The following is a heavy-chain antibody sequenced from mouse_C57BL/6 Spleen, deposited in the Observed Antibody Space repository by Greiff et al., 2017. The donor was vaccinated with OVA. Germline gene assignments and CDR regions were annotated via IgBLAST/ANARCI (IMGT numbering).Heavy chain of an antibody. Sequence: VQLQQSGTVLARPGASVKMSCKTSGYTFTSYWMHWVKQRPGQGLEWIGAIYPGNSDTSYNQKFKGKAKLTAVTSASTAYMELSSLTNEDSAGYYCKNYYGSSYGFADWGQGTLVTVSA. D-gene: IGHD1-1*01. CDR1: GYTFTSYW. CDR3: KNYYGSSYGFAD. J-gene: IGHJ3*01. CDR2: IYPGNSDT. V-gene: IGHV1-5*01.